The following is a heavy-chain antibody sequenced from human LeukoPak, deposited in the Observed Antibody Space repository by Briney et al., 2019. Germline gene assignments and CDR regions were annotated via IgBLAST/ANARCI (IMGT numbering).Heavy chain of an antibody. CDR2: IYGSGGRT. D-gene: IGHD3-22*01. CDR3: AKVCYDSSGYYSGFDY. J-gene: IGHJ4*02. CDR1: GFTFSNYA. V-gene: IGHV3-23*01. Sequence: GGSLRLSCAASGFTFSNYAMSWVRQAPGKGLEWVSSIYGSGGRTYYVDSVKGRFTISRDNSKNTLYLQMNSLRAEDTAVYYCAKVCYDSSGYYSGFDYWGQGTLVTVSS.